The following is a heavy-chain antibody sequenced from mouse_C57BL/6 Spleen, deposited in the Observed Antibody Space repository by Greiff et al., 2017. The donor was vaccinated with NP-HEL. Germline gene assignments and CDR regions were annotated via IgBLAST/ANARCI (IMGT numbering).Heavy chain of an antibody. J-gene: IGHJ1*03. V-gene: IGHV5-17*01. CDR1: GFTFSDYG. D-gene: IGHD1-1*01. CDR3: ARLDYDGSSWYFDV. CDR2: ISSGSSTI. Sequence: EVKLVESGGGLVKPGGSLKLSCAASGFTFSDYGMHWVRQAPEKGLEWVAYISSGSSTIYYADTVKGRFTISRDNAKNTLFLQMTSLRSEDTAMYYCARLDYDGSSWYFDVWGTGTTVTVSS.